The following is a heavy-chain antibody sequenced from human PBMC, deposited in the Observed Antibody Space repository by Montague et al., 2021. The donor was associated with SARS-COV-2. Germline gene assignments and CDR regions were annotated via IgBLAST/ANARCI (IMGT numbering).Heavy chain of an antibody. D-gene: IGHD3-3*01. J-gene: IGHJ6*02. Sequence: SRSLSLPASGFTFSSYGMRWVRQAPGKGLEWVAVIWYDGSNKYYADSVKGRFTISRDNSKNTLYLQMNSLRAEDTAVYYCARDPRSRDDFWSGYYGDYYYGMDVWGQGTTVTVSS. V-gene: IGHV3-33*08. CDR2: IWYDGSNK. CDR1: GFTFSSYG. CDR3: ARDPRSRDDFWSGYYGDYYYGMDV.